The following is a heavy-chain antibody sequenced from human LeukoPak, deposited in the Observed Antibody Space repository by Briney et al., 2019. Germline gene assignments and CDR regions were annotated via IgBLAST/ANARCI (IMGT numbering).Heavy chain of an antibody. V-gene: IGHV3-30*18. D-gene: IGHD3-10*01. J-gene: IGHJ4*02. CDR3: AKGNLWFGEEGYLDY. CDR2: ISYDGSNK. Sequence: SLRLSCAASGFTFSSYGMHWVRQAPGKGLEWVAVISYDGSNKYYADSVKGRFTISRDNSKNTLYLQMNSLRAEDTAVYYCAKGNLWFGEEGYLDYWGQGTLVTVSS. CDR1: GFTFSSYG.